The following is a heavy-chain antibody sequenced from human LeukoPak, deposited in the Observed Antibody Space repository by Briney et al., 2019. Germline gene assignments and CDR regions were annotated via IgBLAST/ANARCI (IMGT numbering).Heavy chain of an antibody. V-gene: IGHV3-23*01. J-gene: IGHJ3*02. CDR3: ARDGRHYYGSGNYYSKDAFDI. CDR1: GFTFSRYG. Sequence: GGSLRLPCEASGFTFSRYGMSWVRQAPGKGLEWVSAIRGSGGSTYYADSVKGRFTISRDNGKNSLFLQMNSLRVEDTAVYYCARDGRHYYGSGNYYSKDAFDIWGQGTMVTVSS. CDR2: IRGSGGST. D-gene: IGHD3-10*01.